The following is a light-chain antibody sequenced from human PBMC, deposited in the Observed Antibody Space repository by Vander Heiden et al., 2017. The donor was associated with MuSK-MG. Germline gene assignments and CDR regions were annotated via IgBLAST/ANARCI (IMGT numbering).Light chain of an antibody. CDR3: QQRSNWPIT. V-gene: IGKV3-11*01. CDR2: DAA. J-gene: IGKJ5*01. Sequence: ATLSLSPGERATLSCRASQSINTYLAWYQQKPGQAPRLLIYDAATRATGIPARFSGSGSGTDFTLTISSLQPEDFAVYYCQQRSNWPITFGQGTLLEIK. CDR1: QSINTY.